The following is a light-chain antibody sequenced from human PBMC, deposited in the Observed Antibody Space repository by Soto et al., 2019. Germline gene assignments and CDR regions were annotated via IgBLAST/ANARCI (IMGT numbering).Light chain of an antibody. CDR1: QSVSSK. J-gene: IGKJ4*01. V-gene: IGKV3-15*01. CDR3: QQYDDWTPA. CDR2: GAS. Sequence: EIVMTQSPATLSMSQGEGATLSGKASQSVSSKLAWYQQKPGQAPRLLIYGASTRDTGILARFRGSGSGTEFTLTIDSPQSEDFAVYHCQQYDDWTPAFGGGTKVDIK.